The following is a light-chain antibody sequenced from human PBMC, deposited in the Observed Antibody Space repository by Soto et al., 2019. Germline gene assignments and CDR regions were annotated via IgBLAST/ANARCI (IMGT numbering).Light chain of an antibody. CDR1: GSNIGSND. CDR2: KIH. CDR3: AAWDDSLSGPHYV. J-gene: IGLJ1*01. Sequence: QSVLTQPPSASGTPGQRVTISCSGSGSNIGSNDVYWYQQLPGTAPKLLIYKIHQRPSGVPDRFSASKPGTSASLAISGLRSEDEADYWCAAWDDSLSGPHYVFGTGTKLTVL. V-gene: IGLV1-47*01.